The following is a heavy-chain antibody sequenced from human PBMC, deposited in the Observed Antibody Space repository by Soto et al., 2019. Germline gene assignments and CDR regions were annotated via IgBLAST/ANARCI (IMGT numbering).Heavy chain of an antibody. CDR3: TSDAISMVRGTDNWFDT. V-gene: IGHV3-23*01. Sequence: EVQLLESGGGLIQPGGSLRLSCAASGFTFNNYAMSWVRQAPGKGLEWVSAISGNGISTYYADSVRGRFTISRDNSENTLFRQMNRLRADDTAVYYSTSDAISMVRGTDNWFDTWGQGTLVTVSS. CDR2: ISGNGIST. CDR1: GFTFNNYA. J-gene: IGHJ5*02. D-gene: IGHD3-10*01.